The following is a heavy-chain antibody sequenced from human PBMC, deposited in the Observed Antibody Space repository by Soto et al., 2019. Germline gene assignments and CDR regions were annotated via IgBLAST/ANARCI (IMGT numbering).Heavy chain of an antibody. CDR2: TIGSGGST. D-gene: IGHD6-13*01. V-gene: IGHV3-23*01. CDR1: GFTFSSYA. J-gene: IGHJ4*02. Sequence: EVQLLESGGDLVQPGGSLRLSCAASGFTFSSYAMTWVRQAPGKGLEWVSSTIGSGGSTYYADSVKGRFTISRDNSKNTLYLQMNSVNAEDTAVYYCAKRSGSDWYGHLDKWGQGTLFTVSS. CDR3: AKRSGSDWYGHLDK.